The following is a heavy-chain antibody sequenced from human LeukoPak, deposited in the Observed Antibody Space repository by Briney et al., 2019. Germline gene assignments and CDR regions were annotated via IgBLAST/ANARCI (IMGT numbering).Heavy chain of an antibody. D-gene: IGHD4-11*01. CDR3: ARGTTGYNWFDP. V-gene: IGHV4-38-2*02. CDR2: VYHSGST. J-gene: IGHJ5*02. CDR1: GYSISSVYY. Sequence: SETLSLTCTVSGYSISSVYYWGWIRQPPGKGLEWIGSVYHSGSTYYNPSLKSRVTISVATSKNQFSLNLSSVTAADTAVYYCARGTTGYNWFDPWGQGTLVTVSS.